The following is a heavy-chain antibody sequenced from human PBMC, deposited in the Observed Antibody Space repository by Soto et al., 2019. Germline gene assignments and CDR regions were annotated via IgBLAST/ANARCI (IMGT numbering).Heavy chain of an antibody. J-gene: IGHJ6*03. D-gene: IGHD1-26*01. CDR3: AREARSYSIRRGYMDV. CDR1: GFTFSSYG. CDR2: IWYDGSNK. V-gene: IGHV3-33*01. Sequence: QVQLVESGGGVVQPGRSLRLSCAASGFTFSSYGMHWVRQAPGKGLEWVAVIWYDGSNKYYADSVKGRFTISRDNSKNSLYLQMNSLRAEDTAVYYCAREARSYSIRRGYMDVWGKGTTVTVSS.